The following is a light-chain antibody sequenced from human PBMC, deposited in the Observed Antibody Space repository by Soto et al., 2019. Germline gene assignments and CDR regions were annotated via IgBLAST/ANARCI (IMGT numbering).Light chain of an antibody. CDR1: QSISNS. CDR2: VAS. Sequence: DIQMTQSLSSLSASVGDSVTITCRASQSISNSLSWYQQKPGKAPKFLIYVASTLQRGVPSRFSGSGSGTDFTLTISSLQPEDFATYYCQQTFSPPYTVGQGTKLEI. V-gene: IGKV1-39*01. J-gene: IGKJ2*01. CDR3: QQTFSPPYT.